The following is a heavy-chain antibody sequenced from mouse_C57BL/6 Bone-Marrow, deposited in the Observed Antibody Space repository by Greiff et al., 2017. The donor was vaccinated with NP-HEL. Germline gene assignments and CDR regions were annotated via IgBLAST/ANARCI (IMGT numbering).Heavy chain of an antibody. V-gene: IGHV2-9-1*01. CDR3: ARNKKYSKWAMDY. CDR1: GFSLTSYA. CDR2: IWTGGGT. D-gene: IGHD2-5*01. J-gene: IGHJ4*01. Sequence: VKVVESGPGLVAPSQSLSITCTVSGFSLTSYAISWVRQPPGKGLEWLGVIWTGGGTNYNSALKSRLSISKDNSKSQVFLKMNSLQTDDTARYYCARNKKYSKWAMDYWGQGTSVTVSS.